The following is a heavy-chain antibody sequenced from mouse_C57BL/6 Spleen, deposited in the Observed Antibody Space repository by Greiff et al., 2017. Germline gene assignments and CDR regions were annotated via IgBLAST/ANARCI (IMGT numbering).Heavy chain of an antibody. Sequence: EVKLQESGGGLVKPGGSLKLSCAASGFTFSSYAMSWVRQTPEKRLEWVATISDGGSYTSYPDNVKGRFTISRDNAKNNLYLQMSHLKSEDTAMYYCARDWYYYGSSLDYWGQGTTLTVSS. CDR1: GFTFSSYA. D-gene: IGHD1-1*01. J-gene: IGHJ2*01. CDR3: ARDWYYYGSSLDY. V-gene: IGHV5-4*01. CDR2: ISDGGSYT.